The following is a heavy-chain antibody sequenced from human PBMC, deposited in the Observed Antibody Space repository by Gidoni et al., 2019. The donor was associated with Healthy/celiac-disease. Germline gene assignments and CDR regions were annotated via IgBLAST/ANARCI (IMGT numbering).Heavy chain of an antibody. CDR2: IWYDGSNK. V-gene: IGHV3-33*01. Sequence: QVQLVESGGGVVQPGRSLRLSCAASGLTFSSYGMHWVRQAPGKGLEWVAVIWYDGSNKYYADSVKGRFTIYRDNSKNTLYLQMNSLRAEDTAVYYCAREGFCSSTSCSTGAFDIWGQGTMVTVSS. CDR3: AREGFCSSTSCSTGAFDI. D-gene: IGHD2-2*02. J-gene: IGHJ3*02. CDR1: GLTFSSYG.